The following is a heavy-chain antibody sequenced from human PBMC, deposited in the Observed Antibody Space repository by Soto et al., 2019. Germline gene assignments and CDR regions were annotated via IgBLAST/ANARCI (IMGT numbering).Heavy chain of an antibody. CDR2: TYHSGST. V-gene: IGHV4-38-2*02. J-gene: IGHJ4*02. D-gene: IGHD3-3*01. Sequence: SETLSLTCAVSGYSISSGYYWGWIRQPPGKGLEWIGSTYHSGSTYYNPSLKSRVTISVDTSKNQFSLKLSSVTAADTAVYYCAREVTIFGVVMLNFDYWGQGTLVTVSS. CDR1: GYSISSGYY. CDR3: AREVTIFGVVMLNFDY.